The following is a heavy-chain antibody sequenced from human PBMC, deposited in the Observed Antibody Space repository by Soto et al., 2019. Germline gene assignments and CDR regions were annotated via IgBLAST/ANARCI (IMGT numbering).Heavy chain of an antibody. CDR1: GDSISTVDYF. J-gene: IGHJ5*01. V-gene: IGHV4-30-4*01. Sequence: SETLSLTCSVSGDSISTVDYFWAWIRQPPGQALEYIGYIYKSATTYYNPSFESRVAISVDTSKSQFSLNVTSVTAADTAVYFCARGRYCLTGRCFPNWFDSWGQGALVTVS. CDR2: IYKSATT. CDR3: ARGRYCLTGRCFPNWFDS. D-gene: IGHD7-27*01.